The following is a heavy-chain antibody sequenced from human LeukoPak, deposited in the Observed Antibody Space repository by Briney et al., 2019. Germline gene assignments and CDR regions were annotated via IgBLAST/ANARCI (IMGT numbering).Heavy chain of an antibody. V-gene: IGHV1-46*01. D-gene: IGHD3-22*01. CDR2: INPSGGST. CDR1: GYTFTSYY. Sequence: ASVKVSCKASGYTFTSYYMHWVRQAPGQGLEWMGIINPSGGSTSHAQKFQGRVTMTRDTSTSTVYMELGSLRSEDTAVYYCAREATGYYYDSSGYYGYYLDYWGQGTLVTVSS. J-gene: IGHJ4*02. CDR3: AREATGYYYDSSGYYGYYLDY.